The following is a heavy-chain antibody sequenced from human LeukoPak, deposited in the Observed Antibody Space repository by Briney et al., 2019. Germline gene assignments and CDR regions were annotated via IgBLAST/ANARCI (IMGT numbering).Heavy chain of an antibody. D-gene: IGHD2-15*01. J-gene: IGHJ4*02. CDR3: ASTHLGYCSSVSCQNDY. CDR2: IYSGGST. V-gene: IGHV3-53*01. Sequence: GRSLRLSCAASGFIVSSNYMSWVRQAPGKGLDWVSVIYSGGSTYYADSVKGRFTISRDNSKNALYLQMNSLRAEDTAVYYCASTHLGYCSSVSCQNDYWGQGTLVTVSS. CDR1: GFIVSSNY.